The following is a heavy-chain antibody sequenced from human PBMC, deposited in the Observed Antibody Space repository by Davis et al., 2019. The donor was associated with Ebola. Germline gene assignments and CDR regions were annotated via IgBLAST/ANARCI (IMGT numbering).Heavy chain of an antibody. CDR3: ARGPAVPAVMWYFHH. CDR2: INHSGST. J-gene: IGHJ1*01. CDR1: GGSLSGNY. V-gene: IGHV4-34*01. Sequence: MPSETLSLTCAVYGGSLSGNYWSWIRQLPGKGLEWIGEINHSGSTNYNPSLKSRVTISVDTSKNQFSLKLSSVTAADTAVYYCARGPAVPAVMWYFHHWGQGTLVTVSS. D-gene: IGHD2-2*01.